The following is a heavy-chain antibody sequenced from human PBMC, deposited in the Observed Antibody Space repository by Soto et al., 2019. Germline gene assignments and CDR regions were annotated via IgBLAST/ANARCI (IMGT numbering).Heavy chain of an antibody. D-gene: IGHD1-1*01. Sequence: KASYTLSLTCAIDGGWFSGFYWSWVRQPPGKGLEWIGEINDSGTTNYNPSLKSRVTISADTSKTHFSLRLTSVTAADTAVYYCARETSKTVYSHYGMDVWGQGTTVTVS. CDR1: GGWFSGFY. J-gene: IGHJ6*02. V-gene: IGHV4-34*01. CDR2: INDSGTT. CDR3: ARETSKTVYSHYGMDV.